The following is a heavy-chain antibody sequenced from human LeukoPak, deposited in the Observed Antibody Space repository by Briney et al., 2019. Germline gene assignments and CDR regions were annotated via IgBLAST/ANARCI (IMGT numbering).Heavy chain of an antibody. CDR1: GDSVSSNSAA. Sequence: SQTLSLTCAISGDSVSSNSAAWNWISQTQSRSLEWLGRTYYRSKWYNDYAVSLKSRITINPDTSKNQFSLQLNSVTPEDTAVYYCARDRGDYYDSSGYFPLGFDPWGQGTLVTVSS. CDR2: TYYRSKWYN. D-gene: IGHD3-22*01. J-gene: IGHJ5*02. CDR3: ARDRGDYYDSSGYFPLGFDP. V-gene: IGHV6-1*01.